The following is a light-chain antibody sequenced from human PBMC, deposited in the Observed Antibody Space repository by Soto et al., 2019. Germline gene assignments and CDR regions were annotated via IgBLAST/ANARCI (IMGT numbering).Light chain of an antibody. V-gene: IGLV2-11*01. CDR2: DVS. Sequence: QSVLTQPRSGSGSPGQSVTISCTGASSDVGAYNYVSWYQQHPGKAPKLMIYDVSTRPSGVPDRFSGSKSGTTASLTISGLQAEDEADYYCCSYAGSPYVFGTGTKVTVL. CDR1: SSDVGAYNY. J-gene: IGLJ1*01. CDR3: CSYAGSPYV.